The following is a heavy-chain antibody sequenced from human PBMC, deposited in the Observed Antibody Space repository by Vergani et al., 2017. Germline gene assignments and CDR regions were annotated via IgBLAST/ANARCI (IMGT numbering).Heavy chain of an antibody. CDR2: ISSGGGDI. Sequence: EVQLLESGGGLVQPGGSRRLSCAGAGFTFDTYTMAYVRQAPGKGLEWVATISSGGGDIFYADSVQGLFTISRDNSKNTLFLQMNSLEDEDTAVYYCTTAWGLYYLHGEYFQYWGRGTLVSVSS. CDR3: TTAWGLYYLHGEYFQY. D-gene: IGHD3-10*01. J-gene: IGHJ1*01. V-gene: IGHV3-23*01. CDR1: GFTFDTYT.